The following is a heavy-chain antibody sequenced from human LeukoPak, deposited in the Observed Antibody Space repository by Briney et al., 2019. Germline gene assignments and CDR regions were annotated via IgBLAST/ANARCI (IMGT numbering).Heavy chain of an antibody. J-gene: IGHJ3*02. D-gene: IGHD4-23*01. CDR3: TRLNSLDAFDI. CDR2: IRSKANSYAT. V-gene: IGHV3-73*01. Sequence: GGSLGLSCAASGFTFSGSAMHWVRQASGKGLEWVGRIRSKANSYATAYAASVKGRFTISRDDSKNTAYLQMNSLKTEDTAVYYCTRLNSLDAFDIWGQGTMVTVSS. CDR1: GFTFSGSA.